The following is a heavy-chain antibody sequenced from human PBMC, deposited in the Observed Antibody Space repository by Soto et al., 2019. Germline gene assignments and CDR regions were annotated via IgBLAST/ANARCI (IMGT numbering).Heavy chain of an antibody. V-gene: IGHV4-39*01. Sequence: SETLSLTCTVSGGSISSSSYYWGWIRQPPGKGLEWIGSIYYSGSTYYNPSLKSRVTISVDTSKNQFSLKLSSVTAADTAVYYCATEPGAPNADSSGYYYYYYGMDVWGQGTTVTVSS. CDR3: ATEPGAPNADSSGYYYYYYGMDV. CDR2: IYYSGST. D-gene: IGHD3-22*01. CDR1: GGSISSSSYY. J-gene: IGHJ6*02.